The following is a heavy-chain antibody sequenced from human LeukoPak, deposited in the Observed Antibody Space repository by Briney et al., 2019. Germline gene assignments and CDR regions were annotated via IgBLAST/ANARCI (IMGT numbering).Heavy chain of an antibody. CDR3: ARGRFNYDSTGYSSFYY. D-gene: IGHD3-22*01. CDR2: IKEDGSEK. Sequence: PGGSLRLSCAASGVTFSSYWMSWVRQAPGKGLEWVANIKEDGSEKYYVDSVKGRFTISRDNAKNSVYLQMNSLRAEDTAAYYCARGRFNYDSTGYSSFYYWGQGTLVTVSS. J-gene: IGHJ4*02. CDR1: GVTFSSYW. V-gene: IGHV3-7*01.